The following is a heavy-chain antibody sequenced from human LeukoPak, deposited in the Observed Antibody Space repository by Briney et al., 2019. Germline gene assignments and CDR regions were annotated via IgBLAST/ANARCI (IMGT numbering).Heavy chain of an antibody. J-gene: IGHJ4*02. D-gene: IGHD5-18*01. Sequence: GGSLRLSCAASGFSFSGYCLNWFRQTPGKGLEWVSSMSSSKSYIYYADSVKGRFTISRDNIKNSMILEMESLRVEDTAIYYCARMHRYGRCWGQGTLVTVSS. CDR1: GFSFSGYC. V-gene: IGHV3-21*01. CDR2: MSSSKSYI. CDR3: ARMHRYGRC.